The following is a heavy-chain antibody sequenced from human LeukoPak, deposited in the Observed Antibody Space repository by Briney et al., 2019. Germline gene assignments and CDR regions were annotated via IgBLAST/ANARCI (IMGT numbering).Heavy chain of an antibody. CDR2: MNPNSGNT. Sequence: ASVKVSCKASGYTFTSYDINWVRQATGQGLERMGWMNPNSGNTGYAQKFQGRVTMTRNTSISTAYMELSSLRSEDTAVYYCARARGYCSGGSCYYYFDYWGQGTLVTVSS. J-gene: IGHJ4*02. V-gene: IGHV1-8*01. CDR1: GYTFTSYD. CDR3: ARARGYCSGGSCYYYFDY. D-gene: IGHD2-15*01.